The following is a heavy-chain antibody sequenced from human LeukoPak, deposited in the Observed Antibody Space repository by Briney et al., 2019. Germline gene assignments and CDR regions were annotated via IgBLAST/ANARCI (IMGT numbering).Heavy chain of an antibody. J-gene: IGHJ5*02. CDR2: ISHSGST. Sequence: NPSETLSLTCAVSGVSISNNKWWSWVRQPPGKGLEWIGEISHSGSTYYNPSLKSRVTISVDTSKSQFSLKLNSVTAADTAVYYCARHYGPWGQGTLVTVSS. CDR3: ARHYGP. D-gene: IGHD3-16*01. V-gene: IGHV4-4*02. CDR1: GVSISNNKW.